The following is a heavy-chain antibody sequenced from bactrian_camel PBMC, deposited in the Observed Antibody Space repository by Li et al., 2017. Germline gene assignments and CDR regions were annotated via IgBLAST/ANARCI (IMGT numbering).Heavy chain of an antibody. CDR1: GITFSRHD. V-gene: IGHV3S10*01. CDR2: IDDHGRT. J-gene: IGHJ6*01. Sequence: DVQLVESGGGLVQPGESLRLSCVASGITFSRHDMSWVRQAPGKEREGIAFIDDHGRTNYADSVKGRFTISKDSAELTVYLQMNSLKPEDTAMYYCAARGPYCYTKLSVRDFTYWGQGTQVTVS. D-gene: IGHD2*01. CDR3: AARGPYCYTKLSVRDFTY.